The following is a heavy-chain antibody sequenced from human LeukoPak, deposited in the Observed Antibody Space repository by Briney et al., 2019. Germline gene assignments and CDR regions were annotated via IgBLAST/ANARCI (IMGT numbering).Heavy chain of an antibody. V-gene: IGHV4-34*01. CDR2: INHSGST. CDR3: ARGRSFVTGYYYGSGSYHNWFDP. CDR1: GGSFSGYY. Sequence: SETLSLTCAVYGGSFSGYYWSWIRQPPGEGLEWIGEINHSGSTNYNPSLKSRVTISVDTSKNQFSLKLSSVTAADTAVYYCARGRSFVTGYYYGSGSYHNWFDPWGQGTLVTVSS. D-gene: IGHD3-10*01. J-gene: IGHJ5*02.